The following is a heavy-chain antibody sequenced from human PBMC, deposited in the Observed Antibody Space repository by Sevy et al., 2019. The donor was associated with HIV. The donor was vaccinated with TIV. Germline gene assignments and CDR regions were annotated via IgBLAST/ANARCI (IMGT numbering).Heavy chain of an antibody. CDR2: IYYDGNNK. CDR1: GFTFNTYG. D-gene: IGHD2-15*01. V-gene: IGHV3-33*01. Sequence: GGSLRLSCAASGFTFNTYGMHWVRQAPGKGLEWVALIYYDGNNKVYADSVKGRFTISRDNSKNTLFLQMNSLRAEDTAVYYCTRDGGGDYFDYWGLGTLVTVSS. CDR3: TRDGGGDYFDY. J-gene: IGHJ4*02.